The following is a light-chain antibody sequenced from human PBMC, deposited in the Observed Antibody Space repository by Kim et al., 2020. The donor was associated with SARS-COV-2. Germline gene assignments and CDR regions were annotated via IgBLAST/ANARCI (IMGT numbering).Light chain of an antibody. CDR3: QQYSNLIT. CDR2: DAS. Sequence: SLSTGERATLSCWASQSVSSCLAWYQQKPGQAPRLLVYDASNRATGIPARFSGSGSETDFTLTISSLEPEDFAVYYCQQYSNLITFGQGTRLEIK. V-gene: IGKV3-11*01. J-gene: IGKJ5*01. CDR1: QSVSSC.